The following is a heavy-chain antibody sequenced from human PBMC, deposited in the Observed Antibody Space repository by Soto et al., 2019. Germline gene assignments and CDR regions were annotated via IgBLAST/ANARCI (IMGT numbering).Heavy chain of an antibody. J-gene: IGHJ6*03. CDR3: ARLANGAYYDILTGYPRYYMDV. Sequence: PSETLSLTCTVSGGSISSYYWSWIRQPPGKGLEWIGSIYYSGSTYYNPSLKSRVTISVDTSKNQFSLKLSSVTAADTAVYYCARLANGAYYDILTGYPRYYMDVWGKGTTVTVSS. CDR1: GGSISSYY. CDR2: IYYSGST. V-gene: IGHV4-59*05. D-gene: IGHD3-9*01.